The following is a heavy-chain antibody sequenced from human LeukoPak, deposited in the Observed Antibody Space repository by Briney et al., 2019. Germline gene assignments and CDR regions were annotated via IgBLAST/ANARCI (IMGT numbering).Heavy chain of an antibody. Sequence: GGSLRLSCAASGFSFSTYAMSWVRQAPGKGLEWVSYISSSSTIYYADPVKGRFTISRDNAKNSLYLQMNSLRAEDTAVYYCARDSSGYPRFDYWGQGTLVTVSS. J-gene: IGHJ4*02. V-gene: IGHV3-48*04. D-gene: IGHD6-19*01. CDR1: GFSFSTYA. CDR2: ISSSSTI. CDR3: ARDSSGYPRFDY.